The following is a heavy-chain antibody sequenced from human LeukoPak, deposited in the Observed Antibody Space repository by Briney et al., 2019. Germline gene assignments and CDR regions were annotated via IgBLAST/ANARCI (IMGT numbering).Heavy chain of an antibody. V-gene: IGHV3-53*01. CDR1: GFTVSDNY. CDR3: ARGDRGTGQHFDY. D-gene: IGHD1-1*01. Sequence: GGSLRLSCAASGFTVSDNYMTWVRQAPGKGLEWVSIIFAGVGTYYADSVRGRFTISRDNSKNTLYLQMNSLEAEDAAVYYCARGDRGTGQHFDYWGQGTLVTVS. CDR2: IFAGVGT. J-gene: IGHJ4*02.